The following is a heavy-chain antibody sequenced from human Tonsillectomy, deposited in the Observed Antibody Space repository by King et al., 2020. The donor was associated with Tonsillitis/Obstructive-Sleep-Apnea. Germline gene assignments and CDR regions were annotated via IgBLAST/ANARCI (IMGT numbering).Heavy chain of an antibody. Sequence: QLQESGPGLVKPSQTLSLTCTVSGGSISSGGYYWSWIRQHPGKGLEWIGYIYYSGSTYYNPSLKSRVTISVDTSKNQFSLKLSSLTAADTAVYYCARDRCSGGSCYPDYWGQGTLVTVSS. CDR1: GGSISSGGYY. D-gene: IGHD2-15*01. CDR2: IYYSGST. J-gene: IGHJ4*02. V-gene: IGHV4-31*03. CDR3: ARDRCSGGSCYPDY.